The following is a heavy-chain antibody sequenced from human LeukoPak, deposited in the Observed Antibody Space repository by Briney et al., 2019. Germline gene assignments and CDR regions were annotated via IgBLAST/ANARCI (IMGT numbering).Heavy chain of an antibody. CDR1: GYSFTDYY. V-gene: IGHV1-3*01. CDR2: INAGNGNT. D-gene: IGHD4-11*01. CDR3: ARDPGDYRFDY. Sequence: ASVTVSCKASGYSFTDYYMHWVRQAPGQRVEWMGWINAGNGNTKYSQKFQGRVTITRDTSASTAYMELSSLRSEDTAVYYCARDPGDYRFDYWGQGTLVTVSS. J-gene: IGHJ4*02.